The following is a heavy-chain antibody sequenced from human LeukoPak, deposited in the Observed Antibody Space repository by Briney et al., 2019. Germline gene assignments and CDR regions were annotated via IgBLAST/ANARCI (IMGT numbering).Heavy chain of an antibody. CDR1: GGSISSYY. CDR3: ASDPCGGDRYSSFRRFDP. D-gene: IGHD2-21*01. CDR2: IYYSGST. V-gene: IGHV4-59*01. Sequence: SETLSLTCTVFGGSISSYYLSWIRQPPGKGLEWIGYIYYSGSTNYNPSLKSRVTISVDTSKTQFSLKLSSVTAADTAVYYCASDPCGGDRYSSFRRFDPWGQGTLVTVSS. J-gene: IGHJ5*02.